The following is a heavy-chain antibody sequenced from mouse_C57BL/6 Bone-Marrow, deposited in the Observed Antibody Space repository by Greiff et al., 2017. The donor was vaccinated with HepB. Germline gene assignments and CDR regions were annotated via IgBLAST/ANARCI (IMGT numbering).Heavy chain of an antibody. Sequence: DVMLVESGGGLVQPGGSLKLSCAASGFTFSDYYMYWVRQTPEKRLEWVAYISNGGGSTYYPDTVKGRFTISRDNAKNTLYLQMSRLKSEDTAMYYCARLSGLYYFDYWGQGTTLTVSS. V-gene: IGHV5-12*01. CDR2: ISNGGGST. CDR1: GFTFSDYY. D-gene: IGHD6-2*01. CDR3: ARLSGLYYFDY. J-gene: IGHJ2*01.